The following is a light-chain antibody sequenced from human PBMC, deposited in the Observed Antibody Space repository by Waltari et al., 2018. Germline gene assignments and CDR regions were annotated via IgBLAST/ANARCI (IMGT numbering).Light chain of an antibody. V-gene: IGLV1-47*02. Sequence: SVLTQPPSASGAPGQRVTISCSGSSSNTGSRYLYWYQQVPGKAPNLLIYTVDQRAAGVPDRVSASNSGTSASLAISGLRSEDEADYYCASWDDSPSGHVVFGGGTKLTVL. J-gene: IGLJ2*01. CDR3: ASWDDSPSGHVV. CDR1: SSNTGSRY. CDR2: TVD.